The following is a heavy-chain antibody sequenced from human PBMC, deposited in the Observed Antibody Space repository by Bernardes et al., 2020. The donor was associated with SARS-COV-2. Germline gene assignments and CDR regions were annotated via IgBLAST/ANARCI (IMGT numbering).Heavy chain of an antibody. Sequence: GGSLRLSCAASGFIFSNYWMHWVRQAPGKGLVWVSRIKSDGTNTKYADSVKGRYSITQRITAQVTEKSLRVEDTALYRCATEDGEWLESWGQGTLVTVSS. CDR2: IKSDGTNT. CDR1: GFIFSNYW. J-gene: IGHJ5*01. V-gene: IGHV3-74*03. D-gene: IGHD4-17*01. CDR3: ATEDGEWLES.